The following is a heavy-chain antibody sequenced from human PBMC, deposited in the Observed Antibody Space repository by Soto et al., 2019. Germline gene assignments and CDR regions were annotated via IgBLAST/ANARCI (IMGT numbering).Heavy chain of an antibody. CDR2: ISSSSSYI. CDR1: GFTFGSYS. D-gene: IGHD3-10*01. CDR3: AIDDVLNVASDS. Sequence: GGSLRLSCAASGFTFGSYSMNWVRQAPGKGLEWVSSISSSSSYIYYADSVKGRFTISRDNAKNSLYLQMNSLRAEDTAVYYCAIDDVLNVASDSWGLGNLVIISS. J-gene: IGHJ5*01. V-gene: IGHV3-21*01.